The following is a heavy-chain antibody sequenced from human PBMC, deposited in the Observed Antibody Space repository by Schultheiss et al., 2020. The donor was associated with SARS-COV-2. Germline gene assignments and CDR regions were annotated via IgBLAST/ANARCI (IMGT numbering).Heavy chain of an antibody. CDR3: ASHLYGDYERVDY. V-gene: IGHV1-2*04. CDR1: GYTFTSYY. CDR2: INPSGGST. D-gene: IGHD4-17*01. J-gene: IGHJ4*02. Sequence: ASVKVSCKASGYTFTSYYMHWVRQAPGQGLEWMGIINPSGGSTSYAQKFQGWVTMTRDTSISTAYMELSRLRSDDTAVYYCASHLYGDYERVDYWGQGTLVTVSS.